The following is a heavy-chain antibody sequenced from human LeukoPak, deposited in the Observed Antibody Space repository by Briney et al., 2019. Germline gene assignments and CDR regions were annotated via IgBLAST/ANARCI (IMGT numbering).Heavy chain of an antibody. CDR1: GFIFSSYA. CDR3: AKGRTASWGSYYLISDAFDI. V-gene: IGHV3-23*01. D-gene: IGHD3-10*01. Sequence: GGSLRLSCAASGFIFSSYAMNWVRQAPGKGLEWVSGISGSGGSTYYADSVKGRFTISRDNSKNTLYLQMNSLRAEDTAVYYCAKGRTASWGSYYLISDAFDIWGQGTMVTVSS. CDR2: ISGSGGST. J-gene: IGHJ3*02.